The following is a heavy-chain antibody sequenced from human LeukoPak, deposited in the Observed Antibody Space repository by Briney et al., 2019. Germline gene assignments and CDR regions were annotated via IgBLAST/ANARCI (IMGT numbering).Heavy chain of an antibody. CDR1: GFTFSNYG. V-gene: IGHV3-33*06. J-gene: IGHJ4*02. CDR3: ANNLDY. CDR2: IWHDGNNK. Sequence: GGSLRLSCAASGFTFSNYGMHWVRQAPGKGLEWVAVIWHDGNNKYYADSVKGRFTVSRDNSKNTLYLQMNSLRAEDTAVYYCANNLDYWGQGTLVTVSS.